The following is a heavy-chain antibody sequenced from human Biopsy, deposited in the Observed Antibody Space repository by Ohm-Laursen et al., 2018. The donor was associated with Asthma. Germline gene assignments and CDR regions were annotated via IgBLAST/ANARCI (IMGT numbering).Heavy chain of an antibody. J-gene: IGHJ4*02. Sequence: ASVTVSCKISGYSLNDLSMHWARQAPGRGLEWMGGHDHEEGGTVNARRFQGRVTMTEDTSTDTAYMELSSLSSDDTAVYYCARDFPKDYVRYNFQFWGQGTLVTVSS. V-gene: IGHV1-24*01. CDR3: ARDFPKDYVRYNFQF. CDR1: GYSLNDLS. CDR2: HDHEEGGT. D-gene: IGHD4-17*01.